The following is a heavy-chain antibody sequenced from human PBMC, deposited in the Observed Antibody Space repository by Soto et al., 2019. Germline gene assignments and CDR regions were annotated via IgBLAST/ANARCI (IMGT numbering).Heavy chain of an antibody. V-gene: IGHV4-59*08. Sequence: SETLSLTCTVSGGSISSYYWSWIRQPPGKGLEWIGYIYYSGSTNYNPSLKSRVTISVDTSKNQFSLKLSSVTAADTAVYYCARLPPKMVATNFCFEFRGQGTLVTVSS. CDR1: GGSISSYY. CDR3: ARLPPKMVATNFCFEF. D-gene: IGHD5-12*01. J-gene: IGHJ4*02. CDR2: IYYSGST.